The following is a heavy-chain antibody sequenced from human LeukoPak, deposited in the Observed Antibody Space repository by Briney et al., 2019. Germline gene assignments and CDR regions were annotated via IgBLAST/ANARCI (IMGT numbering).Heavy chain of an antibody. CDR3: VRGAQAIFDRPLEL. V-gene: IGHV3-20*04. CDR1: GFEFDVYG. J-gene: IGHJ4*02. Sequence: GGSLRLSCAASGFEFDVYGMNWVRQAPGKGLEWVSGIFWNGDTTGYADSVKGRFTISRDNAENSLHLQMNSLRVEDTALYYCVRGAQAIFDRPLELWGQGTLVTVSS. D-gene: IGHD3-3*01. CDR2: IFWNGDTT.